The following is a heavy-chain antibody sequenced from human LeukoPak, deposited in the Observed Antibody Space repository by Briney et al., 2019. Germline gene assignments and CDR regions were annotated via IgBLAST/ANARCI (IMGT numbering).Heavy chain of an antibody. CDR2: ISSSSSYI. Sequence: GGSLRLFCAASGFTFSSYSMNWVRQAPGKGLEWVSSISSSSSYIYYADSVKGRFTISRDNAKNSLYLQMNSLRAEDTAVYYCARGVITMVRGVITADAFDIWGQGTMVTVSS. CDR1: GFTFSSYS. V-gene: IGHV3-21*01. CDR3: ARGVITMVRGVITADAFDI. J-gene: IGHJ3*02. D-gene: IGHD3-10*01.